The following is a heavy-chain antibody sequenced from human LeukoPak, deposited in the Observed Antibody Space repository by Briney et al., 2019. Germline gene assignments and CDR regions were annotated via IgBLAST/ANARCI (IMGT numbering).Heavy chain of an antibody. D-gene: IGHD6-13*01. Sequence: PGGSLRLSCAASGFTFDDYAMHWVRQAPGKGLEWVSGISWNSGSIGYADSVKGRFTISRDNAKNSLYLQMNSLRAEDTALYYCAKDIAAAGPPHLDYWGQGTLVTVSS. J-gene: IGHJ4*02. CDR3: AKDIAAAGPPHLDY. V-gene: IGHV3-9*01. CDR1: GFTFDDYA. CDR2: ISWNSGSI.